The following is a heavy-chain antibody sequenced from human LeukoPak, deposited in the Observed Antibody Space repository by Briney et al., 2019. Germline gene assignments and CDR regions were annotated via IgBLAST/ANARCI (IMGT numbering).Heavy chain of an antibody. D-gene: IGHD5-12*01. J-gene: IGHJ4*02. V-gene: IGHV4-39*07. CDR3: ARSGSGYLRYYFDY. Sequence: SETLSLTCTVSGGSISSSSYYWGWIRQPPGKGPEWIGSMYSSGSTYYSPSLKSRVTISVDTSKNQFSLKLSSVTAADTAVYYCARSGSGYLRYYFDYWGQGTLVTVSS. CDR2: MYSSGST. CDR1: GGSISSSSYY.